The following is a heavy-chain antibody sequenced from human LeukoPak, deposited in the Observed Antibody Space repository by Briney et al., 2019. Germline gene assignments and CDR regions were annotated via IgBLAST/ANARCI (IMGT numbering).Heavy chain of an antibody. CDR1: GFTFDDYA. Sequence: GGSLRLSCAASGFTFDDYAIHWVGQAPGKGLEWVSGISWNSDSKHYADSVKGRFTISRDNAKNSLFLRMNSLRPEDTAVYYCAKDFSSGYYYFDYWGQGTLVTVSS. CDR3: AKDFSSGYYYFDY. J-gene: IGHJ4*02. CDR2: ISWNSDSK. D-gene: IGHD3-22*01. V-gene: IGHV3-9*01.